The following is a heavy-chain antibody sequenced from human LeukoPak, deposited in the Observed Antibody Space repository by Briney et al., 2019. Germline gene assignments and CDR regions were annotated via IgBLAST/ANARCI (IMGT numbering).Heavy chain of an antibody. J-gene: IGHJ4*02. CDR1: GFTFRTYV. Sequence: GGSLRLSCAASGFTFRTYVMRWVRQSPGKGLQWVSSISASGGSTYYADSVKGRLTISRDNSENTLYLHMNSLRAEDTAIYYCAKEYYDTTGYFYSLDFWGQGTLVTVSS. D-gene: IGHD3-22*01. CDR2: ISASGGST. CDR3: AKEYYDTTGYFYSLDF. V-gene: IGHV3-23*01.